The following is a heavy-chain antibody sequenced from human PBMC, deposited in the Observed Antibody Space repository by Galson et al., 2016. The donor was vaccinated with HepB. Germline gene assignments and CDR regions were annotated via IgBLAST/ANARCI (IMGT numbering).Heavy chain of an antibody. CDR2: ISWDAGTT. Sequence: SLRLSCAASGFSFQNYAMHWVRHAPGKGLEWVSLISWDAGTTYYVDSVKGRFTISSDSTKNSLYLQMNSLRPEDTAIYYCVKVGSAIAVTGYFDNWGQGTLVTVSS. J-gene: IGHJ4*02. D-gene: IGHD6-19*01. V-gene: IGHV3-43D*03. CDR1: GFSFQNYA. CDR3: VKVGSAIAVTGYFDN.